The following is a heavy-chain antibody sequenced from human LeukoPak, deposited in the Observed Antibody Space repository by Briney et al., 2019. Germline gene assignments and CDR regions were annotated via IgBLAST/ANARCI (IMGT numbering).Heavy chain of an antibody. Sequence: GESLKISCKGSGYSFTSYWIGWVRQAPGKGLEWVSSIGSSSSSIYYADSVKGRFTISRDNAKNSLYLQMNSLRAEDTAVYYCARDRWELRGEFVYWGQGTLVTVSS. CDR3: ARDRWELRGEFVY. J-gene: IGHJ4*02. D-gene: IGHD1-26*01. V-gene: IGHV3-21*01. CDR2: IGSSSSSI. CDR1: GYSFTSYW.